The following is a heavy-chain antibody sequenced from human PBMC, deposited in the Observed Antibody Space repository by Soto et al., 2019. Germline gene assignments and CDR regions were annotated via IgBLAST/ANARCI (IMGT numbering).Heavy chain of an antibody. D-gene: IGHD3-10*01. Sequence: QLQLQESGPGLVKPSETLSLTCTVSGGSISSSSYYWGWIRQPPGKGLEWIGSIYYSGSTYYNPSLKSRVTISVDTSKNQFSLKLSSVTAADTAVYYCATPRAASGSYSPKAYYYYYMDVWGKGTTVTVSS. J-gene: IGHJ6*03. CDR1: GGSISSSSYY. V-gene: IGHV4-39*01. CDR2: IYYSGST. CDR3: ATPRAASGSYSPKAYYYYYMDV.